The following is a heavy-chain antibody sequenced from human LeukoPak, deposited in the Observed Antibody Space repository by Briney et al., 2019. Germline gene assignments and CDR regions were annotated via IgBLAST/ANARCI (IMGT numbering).Heavy chain of an antibody. CDR1: GFTFRTYW. Sequence: GGSLRLSCAGSGFTFRTYWMHWVGHGPGKGLVWVSRISPDGSSTSYADSVKGRFTISRDNADNTLYLQMNSLRVEDTAVYYCARSVSGNYGRFDYWGQGTLVTVSS. CDR2: ISPDGSST. D-gene: IGHD1-26*01. CDR3: ARSVSGNYGRFDY. V-gene: IGHV3-74*01. J-gene: IGHJ4*02.